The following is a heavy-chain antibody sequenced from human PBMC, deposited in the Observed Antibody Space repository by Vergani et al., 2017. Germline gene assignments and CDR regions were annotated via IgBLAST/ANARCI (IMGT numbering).Heavy chain of an antibody. CDR3: ARQGIDYGDHGLFDY. CDR2: ISYDGSNK. Sequence: QVQLVESGGGVVQPGRSLRLSCAASGFTFSSYAMHWVRQAPGKGLEWVAVISYDGSNKYYADSVKGRFTIYRDNAKNTLYLKMNRRRAEETAVYYCARQGIDYGDHGLFDYWGQGTLVTVSS. D-gene: IGHD4-17*01. J-gene: IGHJ4*02. CDR1: GFTFSSYA. V-gene: IGHV3-30*01.